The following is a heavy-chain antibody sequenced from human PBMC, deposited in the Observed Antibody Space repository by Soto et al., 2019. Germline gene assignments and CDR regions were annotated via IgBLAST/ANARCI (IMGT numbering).Heavy chain of an antibody. V-gene: IGHV3-23*01. CDR2: ISASGGSS. J-gene: IGHJ6*04. CDR3: AKVTQSAAAGRYDYYKYGMDA. Sequence: PGGSLRLSCAPSGFAFSTYAMIRVRQAPAKRFEWVSDISASGGSSYYADSVKGRFNISRDNYKNTLLLHMNGLRAQDTSLYYCAKVTQSAAAGRYDYYKYGMDARGKGTRVT. CDR1: GFAFSTYA. D-gene: IGHD6-13*01.